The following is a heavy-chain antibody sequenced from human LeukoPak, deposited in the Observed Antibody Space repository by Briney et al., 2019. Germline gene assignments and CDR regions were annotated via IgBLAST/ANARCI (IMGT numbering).Heavy chain of an antibody. D-gene: IGHD6-13*01. CDR1: GFNFRDYH. V-gene: IGHV3-11*06. CDR2: IVGSSSYT. Sequence: GGSLILSCAASGFNFRDYHMSWIRQAPGKGLEWVAYIVGSSSYTNYADSVKGRFTISRDNGENSLYLQMNSLRDEDTAVYYCARDGGRDSNYWYYYWGQGTLVTVSS. CDR3: ARDGGRDSNYWYYY. J-gene: IGHJ4*02.